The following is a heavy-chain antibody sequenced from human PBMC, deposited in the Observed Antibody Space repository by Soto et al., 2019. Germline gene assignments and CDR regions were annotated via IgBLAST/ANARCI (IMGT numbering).Heavy chain of an antibody. Sequence: SETLSLTCAVSGGSISSGGYSWSWIRQPPGKGLEWIGYIYHSGSTYYNPSLKSRVTISVDRSKNQFSLKLSSVTAADTAVYYCARHHGYAGYSYGYYFDYWGQGTLVTVSS. J-gene: IGHJ4*02. CDR1: GGSISSGGYS. D-gene: IGHD5-18*01. CDR3: ARHHGYAGYSYGYYFDY. CDR2: IYHSGST. V-gene: IGHV4-30-2*01.